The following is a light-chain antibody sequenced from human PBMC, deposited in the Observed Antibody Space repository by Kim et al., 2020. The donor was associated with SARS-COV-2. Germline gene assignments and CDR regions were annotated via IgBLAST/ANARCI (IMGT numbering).Light chain of an antibody. V-gene: IGLV3-19*01. J-gene: IGLJ3*02. Sequence: ALGQTVTITGQGDSLRNYFASWYQQKPGQAPLLVIYGKNDRPSGIPDRFSGSTSGNTASLTITGAQAEDESDYYCKSRDSSGNLWVFGGGTKLTVL. CDR1: SLRNYF. CDR2: GKN. CDR3: KSRDSSGNLWV.